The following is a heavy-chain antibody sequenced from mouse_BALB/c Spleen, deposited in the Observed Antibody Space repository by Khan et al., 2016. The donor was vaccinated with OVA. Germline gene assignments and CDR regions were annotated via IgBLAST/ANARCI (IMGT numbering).Heavy chain of an antibody. D-gene: IGHD2-1*01. Sequence: EVELVESGGGLVKPGGSLKLSCAASGFTFSSFVMSWVRQTPEKRLEWVATISSAGSYTYYPDSVKGRFTISRDNAKNTLYLQMNSLRSEDTAIYDFANGNYGWFAYWGQGTLVTVSA. CDR2: ISSAGSYT. CDR3: ANGNYGWFAY. CDR1: GFTFSSFV. V-gene: IGHV5-9-1*01. J-gene: IGHJ3*01.